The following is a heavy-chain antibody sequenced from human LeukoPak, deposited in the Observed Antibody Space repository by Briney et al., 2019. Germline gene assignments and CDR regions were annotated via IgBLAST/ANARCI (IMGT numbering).Heavy chain of an antibody. Sequence: GGSLRLSCAATGSTFSSYWMSWVRQAPGKGLEWVANIKQDGSEKYYVDSVKGRFTISRDNAKNSLYLQMNSLRAEDTAVYYCARDLYCGGDCPWGQGTLVTVSS. CDR3: ARDLYCGGDCP. D-gene: IGHD2-21*02. CDR1: GSTFSSYW. CDR2: IKQDGSEK. V-gene: IGHV3-7*01. J-gene: IGHJ5*02.